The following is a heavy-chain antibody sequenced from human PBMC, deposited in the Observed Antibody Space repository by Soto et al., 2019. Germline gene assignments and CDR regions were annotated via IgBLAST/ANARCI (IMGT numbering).Heavy chain of an antibody. CDR2: IDPSDSYV. V-gene: IGHV5-10-1*01. CDR1: WYSFTNHW. CDR3: SRHTQLAANSVCLAS. Sequence: GESLKISCKASWYSFTNHWITWVRQGPGKGLEWMGRIDPSDSYVSYSPSFQGHVTISVDNSISTAYLKWSSLKASDTAKYYCSRHTQLAANSVCLASGAQGTRVTVS. D-gene: IGHD6-6*01. J-gene: IGHJ4*02.